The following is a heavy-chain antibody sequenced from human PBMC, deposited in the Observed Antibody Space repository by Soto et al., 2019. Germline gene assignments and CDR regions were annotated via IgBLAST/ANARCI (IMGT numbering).Heavy chain of an antibody. D-gene: IGHD6-19*01. V-gene: IGHV3-53*01. CDR2: IYTGGGK. CDR1: GFTAGSNN. CDR3: ARAPGIAVAGTFHYYYGMDV. J-gene: IGHJ6*02. Sequence: GGSLRLSCAASGFTAGSNNISWVPQAPGKGLEGVSVIYTGGGKYSANSVKGRFTNSRDNSKNTLYLQMNSLRAEDTAVYYCARAPGIAVAGTFHYYYGMDVWGQGTTVTVSS.